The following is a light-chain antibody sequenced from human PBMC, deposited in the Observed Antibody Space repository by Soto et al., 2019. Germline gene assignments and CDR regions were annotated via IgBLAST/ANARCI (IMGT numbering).Light chain of an antibody. CDR1: QSVSSY. J-gene: IGKJ1*01. CDR2: DAS. V-gene: IGKV3-11*01. Sequence: EIVLPQSPATLSLSPGERATLSCRASQSVSSYLAWYQQKPGQAPRLLIYDASNRATGIPARFSGSGSGTDFTLTISSLEPEDFAVYYCQQRSNSWTFGQGTKVEIK. CDR3: QQRSNSWT.